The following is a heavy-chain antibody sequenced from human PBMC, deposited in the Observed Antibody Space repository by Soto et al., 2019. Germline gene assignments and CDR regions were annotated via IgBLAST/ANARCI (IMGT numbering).Heavy chain of an antibody. J-gene: IGHJ6*02. CDR1: CGSFSGYY. Sequence: SETLSLTCAVYCGSFSGYYWSWIRQPPGKGLEWIGEINHSGSTNYNPSLKSRVTISVDTSKNQFSLKLSSVTAADTAVYYCARAGTYGMDVWGQGTTVTVSS. V-gene: IGHV4-34*01. CDR3: ARAGTYGMDV. CDR2: INHSGST.